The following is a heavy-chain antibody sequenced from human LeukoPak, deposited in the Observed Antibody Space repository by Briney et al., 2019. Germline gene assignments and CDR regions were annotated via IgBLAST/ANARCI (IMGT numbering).Heavy chain of an antibody. D-gene: IGHD6-13*01. CDR2: IWYDGSNK. CDR3: AKARSSSSCYFDY. CDR1: GFTFSSYG. Sequence: GGSLRLSCAASGFTFSSYGMHWVRQAPGKGLEWVAVIWYDGSNKYYADSVKGRFTISRDNSKNTLYLQMNSLRAEDTAVYYCAKARSSSSCYFDYWGQGTLVTVSS. J-gene: IGHJ4*02. V-gene: IGHV3-33*06.